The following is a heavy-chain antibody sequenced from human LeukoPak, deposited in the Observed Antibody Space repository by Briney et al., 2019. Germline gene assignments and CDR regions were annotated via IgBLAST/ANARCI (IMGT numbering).Heavy chain of an antibody. D-gene: IGHD4-17*01. J-gene: IGHJ4*02. CDR2: IKQDGSEK. CDR3: ARAKYYGDCPFDY. V-gene: IGHV3-7*01. Sequence: PGGSLRLSCAASGFTFSSYWMSWVRQAPGKGLEWVANIKQDGSEKYYVDSVKGRFTISRDNAKNSLYLQMNGLRAEDTAVYYCARAKYYGDCPFDYWGQGTLVTVSS. CDR1: GFTFSSYW.